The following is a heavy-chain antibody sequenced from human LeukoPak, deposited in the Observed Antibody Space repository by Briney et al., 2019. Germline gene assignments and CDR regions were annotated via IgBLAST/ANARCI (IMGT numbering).Heavy chain of an antibody. Sequence: ASVKVSCKASGHTFTSYGISWVRQAPGQGLEWMGWISAYNGNTNYAQKLQGRVTMTTDTSTSTAYMELRSLRSDDTAVYYCATTTLDYGLPLPLDYWGQGTLVTVSS. D-gene: IGHD4-17*01. CDR3: ATTTLDYGLPLPLDY. CDR2: ISAYNGNT. CDR1: GHTFTSYG. V-gene: IGHV1-18*01. J-gene: IGHJ4*02.